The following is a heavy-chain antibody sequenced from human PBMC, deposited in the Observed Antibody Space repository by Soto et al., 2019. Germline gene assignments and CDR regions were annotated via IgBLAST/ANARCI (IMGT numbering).Heavy chain of an antibody. CDR1: GFTFSSYS. CDR2: ISSSSSTI. J-gene: IGHJ6*03. D-gene: IGHD2-21*01. CDR3: AREETHSYYYYYYMDV. Sequence: ESGGGLVQPGGSLRLSCAASGFTFSSYSMNWVRQAPGKGLEWVSYISSSSSTIYYADSVKGRFTISRDNAKNSLYLQMNSLRAEDTAVYYCAREETHSYYYYYYMDVWGKGPRSPSP. V-gene: IGHV3-48*01.